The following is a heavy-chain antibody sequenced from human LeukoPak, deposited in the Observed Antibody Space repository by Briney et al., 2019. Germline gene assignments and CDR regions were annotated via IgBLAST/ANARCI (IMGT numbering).Heavy chain of an antibody. V-gene: IGHV4-34*01. CDR1: GGSFSDFY. CDR2: INHSGST. D-gene: IGHD3-10*01. J-gene: IGHJ6*02. Sequence: SETLSLTCAGYGGSFSDFYWSWVRQPPGKGLEWIGEINHSGSTNYNPSLKSRVTISVATSKNQFSLKLSSVTAADTAVYYCARANMIRGVVITTIKYFYYGMDVWGQGTTVTVSS. CDR3: ARANMIRGVVITTIKYFYYGMDV.